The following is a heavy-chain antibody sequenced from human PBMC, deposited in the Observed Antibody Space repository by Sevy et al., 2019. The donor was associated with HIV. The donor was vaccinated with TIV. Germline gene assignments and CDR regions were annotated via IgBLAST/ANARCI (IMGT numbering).Heavy chain of an antibody. CDR2: ITDSGGDT. CDR1: GFTFRNYA. J-gene: IGHJ4*02. CDR3: AKGSAASRPYYFDS. V-gene: IGHV3-23*01. Sequence: GGSLRLSCAASGFTFRNYAMSWVRQAPGRGLEWVSAITDSGGDTFHADSVKGRFTISRDNSKNTLFMQINGLSAEDTAIYYCAKGSAASRPYYFDSWGQGTLVTVPS. D-gene: IGHD2-2*01.